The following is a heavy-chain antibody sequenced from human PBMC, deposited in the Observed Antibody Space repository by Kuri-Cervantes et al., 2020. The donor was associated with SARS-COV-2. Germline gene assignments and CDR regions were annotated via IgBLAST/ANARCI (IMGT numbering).Heavy chain of an antibody. Sequence: GSLRLSCTVSGGSISSYYWSWIRQPAGKGLEWIGRIYTSGSTNYNPSLKSRVTMSVDTSKNQFSLKLSSVTAADTAVYYCARRIMITFGGVIVQKRGAFDIWGQGTMVTVSS. D-gene: IGHD3-16*02. CDR3: ARRIMITFGGVIVQKRGAFDI. J-gene: IGHJ3*02. CDR1: GGSISSYY. CDR2: IYTSGST. V-gene: IGHV4-4*07.